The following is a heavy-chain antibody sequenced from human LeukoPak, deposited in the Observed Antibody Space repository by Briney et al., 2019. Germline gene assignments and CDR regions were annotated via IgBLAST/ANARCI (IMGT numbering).Heavy chain of an antibody. CDR1: GFNFDLYA. CDR3: ATASARGYYYIDV. Sequence: PGGSLRLSCAASGFNFDLYAMHWVRQAPGKGLEWVSLITFDGANTYYADSVEGRFTISRDNSENSLYLQMNSLRPEDTAFYYCATASARGYYYIDVWGKGTTVTVSS. V-gene: IGHV3-43D*03. CDR2: ITFDGANT. J-gene: IGHJ6*03. D-gene: IGHD6-19*01.